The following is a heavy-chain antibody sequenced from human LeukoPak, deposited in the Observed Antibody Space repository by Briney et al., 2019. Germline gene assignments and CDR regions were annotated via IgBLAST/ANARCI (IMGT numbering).Heavy chain of an antibody. CDR2: ISRRGNT. Sequence: SETLSLTCAVYGGSFSGYYWSWIRQPPGKGLEWIGQISRRGNTNYNPSLKSRVTISVDTSKNQLSLKLSTVTAADTALYYCARHGEYYFDYWGQGTRVTVSS. CDR3: ARHGEYYFDY. J-gene: IGHJ4*02. D-gene: IGHD3-10*01. CDR1: GGSFSGYY. V-gene: IGHV4-34*01.